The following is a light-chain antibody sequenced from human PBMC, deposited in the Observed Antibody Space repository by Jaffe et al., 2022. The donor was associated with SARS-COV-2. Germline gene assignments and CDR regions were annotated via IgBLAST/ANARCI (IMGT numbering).Light chain of an antibody. CDR3: AACDDNLNGWV. CDR2: SNN. Sequence: QSVLTQPPSASGTPGQRVTISCSGSSSNIGTKTVNWYQQLPGMAPKLLIYSNNQRPSGVPDRFSGSKSGTSASLAISGLQSEDEADYFCAACDDNLNGWVFGGGTKLTVL. J-gene: IGLJ3*02. V-gene: IGLV1-44*01. CDR1: SSNIGTKT.